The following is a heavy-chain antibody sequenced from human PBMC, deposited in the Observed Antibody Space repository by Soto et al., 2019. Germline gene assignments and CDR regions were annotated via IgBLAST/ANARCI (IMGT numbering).Heavy chain of an antibody. V-gene: IGHV3-30*03. CDR3: VRGRYGSEIH. CDR1: GFTFRSYG. CDR2: TSYDGSNK. D-gene: IGHD3-10*01. J-gene: IGHJ4*02. Sequence: SLRLSCAASGFTFRSYGMHWVRQAPGKGLEWVAVTSYDGSNKYYAASVKGRFTISRDNSKNTLYLQMNSLRAEDTAVYYCVRGRYGSEIHWGQGTKVTVSS.